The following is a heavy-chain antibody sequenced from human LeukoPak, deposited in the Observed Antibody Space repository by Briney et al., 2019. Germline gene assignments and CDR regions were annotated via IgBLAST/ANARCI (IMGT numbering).Heavy chain of an antibody. CDR2: IKPDGSEE. Sequence: GGSLRLSCVASKFTFSSSRMTWVRQAPGKGLEWVGNIKPDGSEEYYVDSVKGRFTISRDNAKNSLYLQMNSLRAEDTAVYYCARDPYSSFFGAFDIWGQGTMVTVSS. J-gene: IGHJ3*02. CDR3: ARDPYSSFFGAFDI. CDR1: KFTFSSSR. D-gene: IGHD6-13*01. V-gene: IGHV3-7*04.